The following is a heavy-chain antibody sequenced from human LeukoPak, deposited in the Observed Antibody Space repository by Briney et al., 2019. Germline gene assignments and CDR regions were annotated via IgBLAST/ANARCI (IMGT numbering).Heavy chain of an antibody. CDR1: GFTLDDYT. D-gene: IGHD5-24*01. CDR3: AKDGAWLLDPYFDY. CDR2: IRWDGGST. Sequence: PGGSLRLSCAASGFTLDDYTMHRVRQDPGKGLEWVSLIRWDGGSTYYADSVKGRFTISRDNSKNSLYLQMNSLRTEDTALYYCAKDGAWLLDPYFDYWGQGTLVTVSS. V-gene: IGHV3-43*01. J-gene: IGHJ4*02.